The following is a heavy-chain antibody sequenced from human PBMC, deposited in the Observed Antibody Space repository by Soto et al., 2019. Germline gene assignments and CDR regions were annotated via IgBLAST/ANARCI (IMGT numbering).Heavy chain of an antibody. J-gene: IGHJ6*04. CDR1: GFTFSSFA. V-gene: IGHV3-23*01. D-gene: IGHD3-22*01. CDR3: DKKNYDSSGYSDC. CDR2: ISGTGDNT. Sequence: GGCLRLSCAASGFTFSSFAMSWVRQAPGKGLEWVSIISGTGDNTYYADSVKVRFTISRDNSKNTVYLQMNSLRAEDTAVYYCDKKNYDSSGYSDCCGKGTRVTVPA.